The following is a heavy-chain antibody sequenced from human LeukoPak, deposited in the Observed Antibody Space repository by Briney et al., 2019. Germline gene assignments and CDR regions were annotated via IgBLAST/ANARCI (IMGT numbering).Heavy chain of an antibody. CDR1: GITLSNYG. CDR2: MSASGPST. V-gene: IGHV3-23*01. CDR3: AKRGVVIRVILVGFHKEAYFFDS. Sequence: PGGSLRLSCAVSGITLSNYGISWVRQAPGKGLEWVAGMSASGPSTNYADSVKGRFTISRDNAKNTLYLQMNSLRAEDTAVYFCAKRGVVIRVILVGFHKEAYFFDSWGQGALVTVSS. J-gene: IGHJ4*02. D-gene: IGHD3-22*01.